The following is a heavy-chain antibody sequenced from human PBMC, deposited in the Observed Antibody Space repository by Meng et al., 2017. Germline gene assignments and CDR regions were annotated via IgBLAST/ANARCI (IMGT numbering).Heavy chain of an antibody. D-gene: IGHD2-2*01. V-gene: IGHV3-7*01. CDR2: IKQEGSEK. Sequence: GGSLRLSCAASGFTFSSYRISWVRQAPGKGLEWLANIKQEGSEKYYVDSVKGRFTISSDNAKNSLYLQINSLRAEDTAVYYCASRPHSLVVLPAAHFDFWGQGTMVTVSS. CDR3: ASRPHSLVVLPAAHFDF. J-gene: IGHJ4*02. CDR1: GFTFSSYR.